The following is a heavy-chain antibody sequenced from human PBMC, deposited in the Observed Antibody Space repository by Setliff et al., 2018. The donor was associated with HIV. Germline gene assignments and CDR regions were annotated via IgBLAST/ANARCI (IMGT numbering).Heavy chain of an antibody. V-gene: IGHV3-23*01. D-gene: IGHD3-16*01. CDR1: GFTFSAYA. CDR3: AKAWGSGYPSFESALMFDV. Sequence: GSLRLSCAASGFTFSAYAMTWVRQAPGKGLEWVSATTSNGRTTDYAESVRGRFILSRDNSGNTLYLQMTSLRAEDTATYYCAKAWGSGYPSFESALMFDVWGQGTLVTVSS. CDR2: TTSNGRTT. J-gene: IGHJ4*02.